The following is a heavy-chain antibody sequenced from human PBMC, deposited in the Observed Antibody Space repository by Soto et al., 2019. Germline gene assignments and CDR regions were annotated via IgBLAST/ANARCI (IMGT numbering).Heavy chain of an antibody. V-gene: IGHV3-21*01. CDR2: ISSSSSYI. Sequence: PGGSLRLSCAASGFTFSSYSMNWVRQAPGKGLEWVSSISSSSSYIYYADSVKGRFTISRDNAKNSLYLQMNSLRAEDTAVYYCARDRGVMVRGVIGGYYYYGMDVWGQGNTVTVSS. CDR3: ARDRGVMVRGVIGGYYYYGMDV. CDR1: GFTFSSYS. D-gene: IGHD3-10*01. J-gene: IGHJ6*02.